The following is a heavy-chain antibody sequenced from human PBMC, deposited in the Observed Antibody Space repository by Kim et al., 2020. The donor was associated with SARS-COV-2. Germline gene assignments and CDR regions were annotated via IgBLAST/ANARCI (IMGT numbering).Heavy chain of an antibody. D-gene: IGHD5-12*01. CDR3: SRMASSGSFDY. CDR1: GFPFIDFY. J-gene: IGHJ4*02. V-gene: IGHV1-46*03. Sequence: ASVNVSCKASGFPFIDFYMHWVRQAPGQGLEWMGFINPTNGNTWYAEKFQGRITMTGATSTNPIYMEVHNLKSDDAALYCCSRMASSGSFDYWGQGPLVTVSS. CDR2: INPTNGNT.